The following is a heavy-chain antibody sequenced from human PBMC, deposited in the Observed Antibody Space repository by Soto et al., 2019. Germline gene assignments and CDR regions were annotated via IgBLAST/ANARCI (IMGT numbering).Heavy chain of an antibody. CDR1: GYSCTSYP. V-gene: IGHV1-3*05. Sequence: QVQLVQCGAEEKKPGASVKVSCKASGYSCTSYPMHWVRQARGQRLEWMGWINAGNGNTKYSQKFQGRVTITRDASASSAYTELSSLRSEDTAVYYCARSIVVLTALDYWGQGTLVTVSS. D-gene: IGHD2-21*02. CDR2: INAGNGNT. CDR3: ARSIVVLTALDY. J-gene: IGHJ4*02.